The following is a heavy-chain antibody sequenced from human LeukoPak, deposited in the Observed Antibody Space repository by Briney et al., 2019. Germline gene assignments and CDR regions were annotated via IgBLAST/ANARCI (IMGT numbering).Heavy chain of an antibody. J-gene: IGHJ4*02. CDR1: GYSFSNYG. Sequence: ASVKVSCKTSGYSFSNYGISWVRQAPGQGLEWMGWISAYNGNTNYAQKLQGRVTMTTDTSTSTAYMELRSLRSDDTAVYYCARAPSHYGSGSYYPDFPYYFDYWGQGTLVTVSS. CDR2: ISAYNGNT. D-gene: IGHD3-10*01. CDR3: ARAPSHYGSGSYYPDFPYYFDY. V-gene: IGHV1-18*01.